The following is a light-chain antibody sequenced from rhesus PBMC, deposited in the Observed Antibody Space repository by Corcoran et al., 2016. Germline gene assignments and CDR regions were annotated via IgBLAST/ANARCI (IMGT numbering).Light chain of an antibody. CDR3: QQYSNGPLT. CDR2: DTS. V-gene: IGKV3-35*01. J-gene: IGKJ4*01. Sequence: EIVLTQSPATLSLSPGERGTLSCRASQSVSSSLAWYHQKPGQAPRLLISDTSNRATGIPDRCSGSGYGTDVPLSISSLEPEDVGVYYCQQYSNGPLTFGGGTKGELK. CDR1: QSVSSS.